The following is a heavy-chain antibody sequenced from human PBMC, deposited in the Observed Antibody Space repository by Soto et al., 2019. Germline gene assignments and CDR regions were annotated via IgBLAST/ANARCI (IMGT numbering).Heavy chain of an antibody. J-gene: IGHJ3*02. V-gene: IGHV3-9*01. D-gene: IGHD3-22*01. CDR1: GFTFDDYA. CDR3: AKFQDDSSGYRRSGAFDI. Sequence: GGSLRLSCAASGFTFDDYAMHWVRQAPGKGLEWVSGISWNSGSIGYADSVKGRFTISRDNAKNSLYLQMNSLRAEDTALYYCAKFQDDSSGYRRSGAFDIWGQGTMVTVSS. CDR2: ISWNSGSI.